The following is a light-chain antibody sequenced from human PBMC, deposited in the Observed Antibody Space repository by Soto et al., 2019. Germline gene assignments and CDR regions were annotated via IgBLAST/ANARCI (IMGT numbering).Light chain of an antibody. Sequence: QSALTQPASVSGSPGQSITISCTGTSSDVGGYNYVSSYQQHPGKAPKRMIYEVSNRPSGVSNRFCGSKSGNTASLTISGLQAEDEADYYCSSYTSSSTLFVFGPGTKVNV. CDR3: SSYTSSSTLFV. J-gene: IGLJ1*01. V-gene: IGLV2-14*01. CDR2: EVS. CDR1: SSDVGGYNY.